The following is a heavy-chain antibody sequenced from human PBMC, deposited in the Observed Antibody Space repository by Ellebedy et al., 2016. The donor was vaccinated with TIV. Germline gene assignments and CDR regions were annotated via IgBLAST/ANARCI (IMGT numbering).Heavy chain of an antibody. V-gene: IGHV1-2*02. CDR2: INPNSGGT. J-gene: IGHJ4*02. D-gene: IGHD3-22*01. CDR3: ARVRHMGYDSSGYYYPLYFDY. Sequence: ASVKVSCXASGYTFTGYYMHWVRQAPGQGLEWMGWINPNSGGTNYAQKFQGRVTITADKSTSTAYMELSSLRSEDTAVYYCARVRHMGYDSSGYYYPLYFDYWGQGTLVTVSS. CDR1: GYTFTGYY.